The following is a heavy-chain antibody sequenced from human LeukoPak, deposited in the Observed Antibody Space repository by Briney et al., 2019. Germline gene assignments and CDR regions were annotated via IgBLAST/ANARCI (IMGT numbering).Heavy chain of an antibody. CDR1: GYTFTSYG. CDR3: ARDRGGDRNTIFGVIISNWFDP. CDR2: ISAYNGNT. Sequence: ASVKVSCKASGYTFTSYGISWVRQAPGQGLEWMGWISAYNGNTNYAQKLQGRVTMTTDTSTSTAYMELRSLRSDDTAVYYCARDRGGDRNTIFGVIISNWFDPWGQGTLVTVSS. V-gene: IGHV1-18*01. J-gene: IGHJ5*02. D-gene: IGHD3-3*01.